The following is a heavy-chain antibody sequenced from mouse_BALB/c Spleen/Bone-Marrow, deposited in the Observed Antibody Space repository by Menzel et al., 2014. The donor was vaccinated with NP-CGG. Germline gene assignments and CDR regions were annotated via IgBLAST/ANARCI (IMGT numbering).Heavy chain of an antibody. CDR1: GFNIKDTY. V-gene: IGHV14-3*02. J-gene: IGHJ3*01. CDR3: ARSGVNYDGAWLVY. Sequence: VQLQQSGAELVKPGASVKLSCTASGFNIKDTYIHWATQRPEQGLEYIGRLNPVNGNTKYDPKFQGKATIIADTSSKAACLQLNSLTSEDTAVYYCARSGVNYDGAWLVYLGQGTLVTVSA. D-gene: IGHD2-4*01. CDR2: LNPVNGNT.